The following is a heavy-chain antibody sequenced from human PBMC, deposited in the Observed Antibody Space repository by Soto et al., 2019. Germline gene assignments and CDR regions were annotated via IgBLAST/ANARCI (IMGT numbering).Heavy chain of an antibody. CDR1: GFTFDDYA. J-gene: IGHJ6*02. CDR2: ISWNSGTI. CDR3: AKDMRGGSSSSRYYYGLDV. Sequence: DVQLVESGGGLVQPGRSLRLSCVASGFTFDDYAMHWVRQAPGKGLEWVSGISWNSGTIVYADSVKGRFTISRDNAKNSLYLQMNSLRGEDTALYYCAKDMRGGSSSSRYYYGLDVWGQGTTVTVSS. D-gene: IGHD6-13*01. V-gene: IGHV3-9*01.